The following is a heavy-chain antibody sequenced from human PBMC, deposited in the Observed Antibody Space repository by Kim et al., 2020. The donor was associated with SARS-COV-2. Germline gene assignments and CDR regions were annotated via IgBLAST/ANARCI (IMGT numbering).Heavy chain of an antibody. V-gene: IGHV3-9*01. D-gene: IGHD3-3*01. CDR3: AKDIRYYDFWSGYHRGRNYYYYMDV. CDR2: ISWNSGSI. J-gene: IGHJ6*03. Sequence: GGSLRLSCAASGFTFDDYAMHWVRQAPGKGLEWVSGISWNSGSIGYADSVKGRFTISRDNAKNSLYLQMNSLRAEDTALYYCAKDIRYYDFWSGYHRGRNYYYYMDVWGKGTTVTVSS. CDR1: GFTFDDYA.